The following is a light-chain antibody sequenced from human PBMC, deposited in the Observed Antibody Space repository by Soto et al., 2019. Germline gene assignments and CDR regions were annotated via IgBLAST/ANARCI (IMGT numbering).Light chain of an antibody. Sequence: QSVLTQPPSASGTPGQRVSISCSGGSSNIGTNTVNWYQHLPGTAPKLLIFSNDERPSGVPDRFSGSKSGTSASLAISGLQSGDEADYYCATWDDSLNGVVFGGGTQLTVL. CDR2: SND. J-gene: IGLJ2*01. V-gene: IGLV1-44*01. CDR3: ATWDDSLNGVV. CDR1: SSNIGTNT.